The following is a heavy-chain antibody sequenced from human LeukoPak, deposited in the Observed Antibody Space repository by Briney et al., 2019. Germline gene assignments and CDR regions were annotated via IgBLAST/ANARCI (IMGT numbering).Heavy chain of an antibody. Sequence: QPGGSLRLSCAASGFTFSSYAMSWVRQAPGKGLEWVSAISGSGGSTYYADSVKGRFTISRDNSKNTLYLQMNSLRVEDTAVYYCARDSVYGDYGGGWGQGTLVTVSS. CDR2: ISGSGGST. V-gene: IGHV3-23*01. CDR1: GFTFSSYA. J-gene: IGHJ4*02. D-gene: IGHD4-17*01. CDR3: ARDSVYGDYGGG.